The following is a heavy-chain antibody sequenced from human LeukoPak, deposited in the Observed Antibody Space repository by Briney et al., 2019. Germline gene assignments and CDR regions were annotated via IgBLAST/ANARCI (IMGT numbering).Heavy chain of an antibody. J-gene: IGHJ3*02. V-gene: IGHV1-18*01. CDR2: IRDYAGIR. CDR3: AREFGAVAGRDAFDI. D-gene: IGHD6-19*01. Sequence: SWVRQAPGQGLQWMGCIRDYAGIRKVPQKLQGRVTMTTDACTGTAAMEMRSLRSDDTAVYYCAREFGAVAGRDAFDIWGQGTMVTVSS.